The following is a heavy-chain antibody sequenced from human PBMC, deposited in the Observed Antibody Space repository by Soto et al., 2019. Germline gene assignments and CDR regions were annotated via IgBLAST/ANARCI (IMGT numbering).Heavy chain of an antibody. V-gene: IGHV3-30-3*01. Sequence: GGSLRLSCAASGFTFSSYAMHWVRQAPGKGLEWVAVISYDGSNKYYADSVKGRFTISRDNSKNTLYLQMNSLRSEDTAVYYCAREVYSGYEPSAARDWYSISGGPSRPDPLDFWGRGTMVP. CDR3: AREVYSGYEPSAARDWYSISGGPSRPDPLDF. CDR2: ISYDGSNK. J-gene: IGHJ3*01. D-gene: IGHD5-12*01. CDR1: GFTFSSYA.